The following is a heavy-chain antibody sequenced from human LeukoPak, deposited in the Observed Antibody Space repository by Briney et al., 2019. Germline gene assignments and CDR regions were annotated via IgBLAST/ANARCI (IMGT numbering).Heavy chain of an antibody. V-gene: IGHV4-61*08. CDR2: VYDSGSG. J-gene: IGHJ4*02. Sequence: SETLSLTCTVSGGSVSSGGYYWSWIRQPPGKGLDWIGYVYDSGSGKYKPSPNSRVTISIDTSKNQFSLKLNSVTAADTAVYYCAREGGFYRPLDYSGQGTLVTVSS. CDR3: AREGGFYRPLDY. CDR1: GGSVSSGGYY. D-gene: IGHD3-3*01.